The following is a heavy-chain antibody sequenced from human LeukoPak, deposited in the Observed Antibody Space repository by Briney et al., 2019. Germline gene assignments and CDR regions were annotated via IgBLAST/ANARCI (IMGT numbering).Heavy chain of an antibody. CDR3: ARDQQYYDILAGYPPYYYYYYMDV. CDR1: GDSISSSSYY. CDR2: FYYNGIT. Sequence: SETLSLTCTVSGDSISSSSYYWGWIRQPPGKGLDWIGSFYYNGITHYNPSLKSRVTISVDTSKNQVSLKLSSVTAADTAVYYCARDQQYYDILAGYPPYYYYYYMDVWGKGTTVTVSS. V-gene: IGHV4-39*07. J-gene: IGHJ6*03. D-gene: IGHD3-9*01.